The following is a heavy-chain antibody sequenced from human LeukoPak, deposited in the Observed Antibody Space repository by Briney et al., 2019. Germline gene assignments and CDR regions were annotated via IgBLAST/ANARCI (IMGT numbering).Heavy chain of an antibody. V-gene: IGHV4-59*12. CDR3: ARVFWKKLGVFDI. CDR1: GGSISSNY. Sequence: SETLSLTCTVSGGSISSNYWSWIRQPPGKGLEWIGYIYYSGSTHYNPSLKSRVTISVDTSKNQFSLKLSSVTAADTAVYYCARVFWKKLGVFDIWGKGKMVTV. J-gene: IGHJ3*02. D-gene: IGHD3-3*01. CDR2: IYYSGST.